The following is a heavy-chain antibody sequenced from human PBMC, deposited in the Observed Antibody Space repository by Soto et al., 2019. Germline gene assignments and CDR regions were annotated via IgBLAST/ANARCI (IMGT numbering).Heavy chain of an antibody. V-gene: IGHV4-31*03. J-gene: IGHJ5*01. CDR1: GGSISSGGSS. CDR3: AGVPDS. Sequence: QVQLQASGPGLVKPSQTLSLTCTVSGGSISSGGSSWSWIRQHPGKGLEWVGYIYSSGSTYYSPSLKSRVTIAVDTSNNHFSLKLTCVKASDTAVYYCAGVPDSWGQGSLVTVSS. CDR2: IYSSGST.